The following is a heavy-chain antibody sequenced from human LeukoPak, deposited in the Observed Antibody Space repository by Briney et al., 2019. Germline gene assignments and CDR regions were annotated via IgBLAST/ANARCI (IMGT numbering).Heavy chain of an antibody. CDR2: IKQDGNEK. CDR3: ARDLSYDYWSGYKGSFDN. J-gene: IGHJ4*02. CDR1: GFTFPSYW. Sequence: GGSLRLSCTASGFTFPSYWMSWVRQAPGKGLEWVSDIKQDGNEKYYVDSVKGRFTISRDNAKNSLYLQMNSLRAEDTAIYYCARDLSYDYWSGYKGSFDNWGQGTLVTVSS. D-gene: IGHD3-3*01. V-gene: IGHV3-7*05.